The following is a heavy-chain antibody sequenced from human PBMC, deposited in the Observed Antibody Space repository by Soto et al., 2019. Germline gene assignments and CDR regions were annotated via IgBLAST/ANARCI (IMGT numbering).Heavy chain of an antibody. Sequence: GGSLRLSCAASGFTVSSNYMSWVRQAPGKGLEWVSVIYSGGSTYYADSVKGRFTISRDNSKNTLYLQMNSLRAEDTAVYYCATEGYSSSWYPSEYYYYYMDVWGKGTTVTVSS. CDR2: IYSGGST. D-gene: IGHD6-13*01. CDR1: GFTVSSNY. CDR3: ATEGYSSSWYPSEYYYYYMDV. J-gene: IGHJ6*03. V-gene: IGHV3-66*01.